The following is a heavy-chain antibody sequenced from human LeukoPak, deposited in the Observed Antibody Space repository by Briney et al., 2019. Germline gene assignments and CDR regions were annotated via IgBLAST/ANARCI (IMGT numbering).Heavy chain of an antibody. CDR3: ASEGTYYYGSGSPVV. J-gene: IGHJ4*02. CDR2: INHSGST. Sequence: SETLSLTCTVSGGSISSYYWSWIRQPPGKGLEWIGEINHSGSTNYNPSLKSRVTISVDTSKNQFSLKLSSVTAADTAVYYCASEGTYYYGSGSPVVWGQGTLVTVSS. CDR1: GGSISSYY. D-gene: IGHD3-10*01. V-gene: IGHV4-34*01.